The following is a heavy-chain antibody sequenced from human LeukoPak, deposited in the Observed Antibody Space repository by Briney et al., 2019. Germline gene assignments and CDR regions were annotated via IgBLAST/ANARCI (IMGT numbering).Heavy chain of an antibody. J-gene: IGHJ4*02. CDR3: TSDLST. Sequence: GGSLRLSCAASPFSFSRDSMNWVRQAPGKGREWISYISGSSNSRVYADSVKGRFTISRDNAKNSVYLQMNGLRAEDTAVYYCTSDLSTWGQGTLVTVSS. CDR1: PFSFSRDS. CDR2: ISGSSNSR. V-gene: IGHV3-48*04.